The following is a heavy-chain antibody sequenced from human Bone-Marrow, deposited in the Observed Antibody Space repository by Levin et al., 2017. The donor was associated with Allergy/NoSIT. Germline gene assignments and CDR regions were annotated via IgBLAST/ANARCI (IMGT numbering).Heavy chain of an antibody. Sequence: PGGSLRLSCTVSGGSISSYYWSWIRQPPGKGLEWIGYVHYSGSSTYNPSLKSRLTMSVDTPKNQISLKLSSVTAADTAVYYCARQSPGYSGGYSPFDYWGQGTLVTVSS. CDR3: ARQSPGYSGGYSPFDY. V-gene: IGHV4-59*08. J-gene: IGHJ4*02. CDR1: GGSISSYY. CDR2: VHYSGSS. D-gene: IGHD1-26*01.